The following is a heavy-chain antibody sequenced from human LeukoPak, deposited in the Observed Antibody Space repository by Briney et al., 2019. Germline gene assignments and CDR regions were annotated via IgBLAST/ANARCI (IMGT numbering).Heavy chain of an antibody. CDR3: AGSDTTGYLPREWYYWFFDL. D-gene: IGHD3-9*01. J-gene: IGHJ2*01. Sequence: GGSLRLSCAASGFTFSTYSMNWVRQAPGKGLEWVSSISSGSSYIYYADSVKGRFTISRDNAKNSLYLQMNSLRAEDTAVYYCAGSDTTGYLPREWYYWFFDLWGRGTLVTVSS. CDR1: GFTFSTYS. CDR2: ISSGSSYI. V-gene: IGHV3-21*01.